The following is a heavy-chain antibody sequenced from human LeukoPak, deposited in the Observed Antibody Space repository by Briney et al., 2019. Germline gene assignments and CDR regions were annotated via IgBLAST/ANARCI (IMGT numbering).Heavy chain of an antibody. CDR1: GGSFSGYY. J-gene: IGHJ6*03. CDR3: TRDSGNYYYYYYMDV. CDR2: INHSGST. D-gene: IGHD3-10*01. Sequence: PSETLSLTCAVYGGSFSGYYWSWIRQPPGKGLEWIGEINHSGSTNYNPSLKSRVTISVDTSKNQFSLKLSSVTAADTAVYYCTRDSGNYYYYYYMDVWGKGTTVTISS. V-gene: IGHV4-34*01.